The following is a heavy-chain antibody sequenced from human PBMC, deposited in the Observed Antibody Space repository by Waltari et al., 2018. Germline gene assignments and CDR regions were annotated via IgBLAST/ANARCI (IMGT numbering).Heavy chain of an antibody. Sequence: QVQLQQWGAGQLQPSETLSLTCGVSGGSFSGYYWGWIRQPPGKGLEWIGEINHNGNRHDKPALRSRVTMLIDTSRSQFSLKVNSVTAADTAVYYCVRLEDCSGPGGNCYSGDSFALDVWGQGTTVTVSS. V-gene: IGHV4-34*02. D-gene: IGHD2-15*01. CDR1: GGSFSGYY. CDR2: INHNGNR. CDR3: VRLEDCSGPGGNCYSGDSFALDV. J-gene: IGHJ6*02.